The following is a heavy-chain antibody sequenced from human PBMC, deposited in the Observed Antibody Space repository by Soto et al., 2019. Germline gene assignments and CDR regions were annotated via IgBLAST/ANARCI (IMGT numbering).Heavy chain of an antibody. CDR2: IYYSGST. J-gene: IGHJ6*03. V-gene: IGHV4-59*08. Sequence: SETLSLTCTVSGGSISSYYWSWIRQPPGKGLEWIGYIYYSGSTNYNPSLKSRVTISVDTSKNQFSLKLSSVTAADTAVYYCARHARRPVYGDYEGWDMDVWGKGTTVTVSS. CDR3: ARHARRPVYGDYEGWDMDV. D-gene: IGHD4-17*01. CDR1: GGSISSYY.